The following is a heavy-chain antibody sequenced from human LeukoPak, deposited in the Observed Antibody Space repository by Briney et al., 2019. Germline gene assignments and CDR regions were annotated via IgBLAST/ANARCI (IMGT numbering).Heavy chain of an antibody. CDR2: IYSGGST. CDR1: GFTVSSDY. D-gene: IGHD3-22*01. CDR3: ARDQDSSGYID. J-gene: IGHJ4*02. Sequence: GGSLGLSCAASGFTVSSDYMSWVRQAPGKGLEWVSVIYSGGSTYYADSVKGRFTISRDNSKNTLYLQMNSLRAEDTAVYYCARDQDSSGYIDWGQGTLVTVSS. V-gene: IGHV3-66*02.